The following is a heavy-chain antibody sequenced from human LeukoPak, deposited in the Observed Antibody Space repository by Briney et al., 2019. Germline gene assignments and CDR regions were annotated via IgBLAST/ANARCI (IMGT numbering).Heavy chain of an antibody. D-gene: IGHD2-2*02. CDR1: GGSISSGSYY. Sequence: SETLSLTCTVSGGSISSGSYYWSWIRQPAGKGLEWIGRIYTSGSTNYNPSLKSRVTISVDTSKNQFSLKLSSVTAADTAVYYCAREIGVRYCSSTSCYTPYYYYGMDVWGQGTTVTVSS. CDR3: AREIGVRYCSSTSCYTPYYYYGMDV. J-gene: IGHJ6*02. V-gene: IGHV4-61*02. CDR2: IYTSGST.